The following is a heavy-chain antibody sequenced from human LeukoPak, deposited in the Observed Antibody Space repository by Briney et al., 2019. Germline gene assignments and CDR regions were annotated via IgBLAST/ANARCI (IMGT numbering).Heavy chain of an antibody. Sequence: GASVKVSCKPSGGTFNSYAISWVRQAPGQGLEWMGGIIPLFGTTDCAQKFQGRVTITTDDSTSTAYMELSSLGSEDTAIYYCATIVRANTAMATWGSDLFYYYYMDVWGTGTTVTVS. V-gene: IGHV1-69*05. D-gene: IGHD5-18*01. CDR1: GGTFNSYA. CDR2: IIPLFGTT. J-gene: IGHJ6*03. CDR3: ATIVRANTAMATWGSDLFYYYYMDV.